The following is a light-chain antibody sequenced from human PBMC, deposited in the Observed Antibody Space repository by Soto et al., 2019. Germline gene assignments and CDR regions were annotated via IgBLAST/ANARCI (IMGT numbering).Light chain of an antibody. J-gene: IGLJ2*01. CDR3: SSYTSRNTVI. Sequence: QSALTQPASVSGSPGQSITISCTGTSSDVGGYDYVSWYRQHPGTAPQLVIYEVRKRPSGVSSRLSGSKSANTASLTISGLQSEDEAHYYCSSYTSRNTVIFGGGTKLTVL. CDR1: SSDVGGYDY. CDR2: EVR. V-gene: IGLV2-14*01.